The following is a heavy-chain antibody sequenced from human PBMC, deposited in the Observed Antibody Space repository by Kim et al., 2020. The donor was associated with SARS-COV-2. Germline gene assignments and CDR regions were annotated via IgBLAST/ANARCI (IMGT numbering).Heavy chain of an antibody. CDR3: RAWLQLSAMDV. Sequence: GGSLRLSCAVSGFIVGSTEMSWVRQAPGKGLEWVSVTYSGGNTNYADSVKGRFTISRDNSKNTLYLQMNSLRAEDTAVYHCRAWLQLSAMDVWGQGTTVTVSS. J-gene: IGHJ6*02. CDR1: GFIVGSTE. D-gene: IGHD5-12*01. V-gene: IGHV3-53*01. CDR2: TYSGGNT.